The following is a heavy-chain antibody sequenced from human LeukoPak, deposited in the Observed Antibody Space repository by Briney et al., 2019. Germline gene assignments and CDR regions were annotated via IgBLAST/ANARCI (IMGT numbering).Heavy chain of an antibody. CDR2: VKEDGKDK. CDR3: ARDRGRGFDL. CDR1: GFTFSSYA. Sequence: GGSLRLSCAASGFTFSSYAMSWVRQAPGKGLEWVANVKEDGKDKYYVDSVRGRFIISKDNARNSLYLQMNSLRADDTAVYYCARDRGRGFDLWGQGTLVTVSS. V-gene: IGHV3-7*01. J-gene: IGHJ5*02.